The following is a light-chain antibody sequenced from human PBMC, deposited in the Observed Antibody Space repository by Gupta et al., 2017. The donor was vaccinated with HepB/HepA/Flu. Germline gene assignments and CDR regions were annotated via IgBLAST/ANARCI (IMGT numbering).Light chain of an antibody. V-gene: IGLV2-23*02. CDR2: EVS. J-gene: IGLJ2*01. Sequence: QSALTQPASVSGSPRQSITISCTGTSSDVGSYNLVSWYQQHPGKAPNLMIYEVSKRLSGVANRVSGSKSGNTTAITISGLQAEDEADYYCCSYAGSSTAHVVFGGGTKLTVL. CDR3: CSYAGSSTAHVV. CDR1: SSDVGSYNL.